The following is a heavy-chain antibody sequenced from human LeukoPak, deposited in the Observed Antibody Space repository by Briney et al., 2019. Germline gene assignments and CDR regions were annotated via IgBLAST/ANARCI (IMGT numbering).Heavy chain of an antibody. CDR2: IIPIFGTA. V-gene: IGHV1-69*05. D-gene: IGHD2-15*01. CDR1: GGTFSSYA. CDR3: ARGTGYCSGGSCYDY. Sequence: SVKVSCKASGGTFSSYAISWVRQAPGQGLEWMGGIIPIFGTANYAQKFQGRVTITTDESTSTAYMELSSLRSEDTAVYYCARGTGYCSGGSCYDYWGQGTLVTVSS. J-gene: IGHJ4*02.